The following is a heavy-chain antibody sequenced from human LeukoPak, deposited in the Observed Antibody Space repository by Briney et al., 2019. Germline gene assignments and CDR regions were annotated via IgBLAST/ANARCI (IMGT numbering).Heavy chain of an antibody. Sequence: SETLSLTCPVYGWSFSGYYWSWLRQPPGKGLEWIGEINHSGSTNYNPPLQSRVTISGDTSKNQFSLKLGPVTAADTAVYYCARGHTPGCPDYWGQGTLCTVSS. J-gene: IGHJ4*02. CDR3: ARGHTPGCPDY. V-gene: IGHV4-34*01. D-gene: IGHD1-14*01. CDR2: INHSGST. CDR1: GWSFSGYY.